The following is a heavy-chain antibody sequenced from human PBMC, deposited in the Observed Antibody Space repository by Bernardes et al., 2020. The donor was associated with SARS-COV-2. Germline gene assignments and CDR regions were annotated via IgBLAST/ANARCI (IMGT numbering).Heavy chain of an antibody. CDR3: AGGPRGLDI. CDR2: MSHSGST. V-gene: IGHV4-59*02. Sequence: LSLTCFVSGDSVSRGYWNWIRQPPGKGLEWIGYMSHSGSTSYNPSLKSRVTTSLDTSKNQFSLKLTSVTVADTAVYYCAGGPRGLDIWGQGTTVTVSS. CDR1: GDSVSRGY. J-gene: IGHJ6*02.